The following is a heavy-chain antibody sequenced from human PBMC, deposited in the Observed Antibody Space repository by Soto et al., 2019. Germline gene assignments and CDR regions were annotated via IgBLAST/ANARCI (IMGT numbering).Heavy chain of an antibody. CDR2: IYYSGST. V-gene: IGHV4-59*01. Sequence: QVQLQESGPGLVKPSETLSLTCTVSGGSIRSYYWSWIRQPPGKGLEWIGYIYYSGSTNYNPSLKSRVTISVDTSKNQFSLKLSSVTAADTAVYYCARVDCSSTSCFYYFDYWGQGTLVTVSS. CDR3: ARVDCSSTSCFYYFDY. J-gene: IGHJ4*02. D-gene: IGHD2-2*01. CDR1: GGSIRSYY.